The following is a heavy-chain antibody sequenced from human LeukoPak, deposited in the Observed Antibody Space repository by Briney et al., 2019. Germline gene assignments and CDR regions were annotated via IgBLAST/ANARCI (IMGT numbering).Heavy chain of an antibody. J-gene: IGHJ4*02. CDR2: IYYSGST. Sequence: SETLSLTCTVSGGSISSSSYYWGWIRQPPGKGLEWIGSIYYSGSTYYNPSLKSRVTISVDTSKNQFSLKLSSVTAADTAVYYCARVWKPNFDLWGQGTLVTVSS. D-gene: IGHD1-1*01. CDR1: GGSISSSSYY. CDR3: ARVWKPNFDL. V-gene: IGHV4-39*07.